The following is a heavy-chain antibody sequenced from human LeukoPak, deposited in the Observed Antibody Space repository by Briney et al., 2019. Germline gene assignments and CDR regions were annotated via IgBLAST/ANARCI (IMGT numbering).Heavy chain of an antibody. CDR3: ARLPGYSSSPDY. J-gene: IGHJ4*02. Sequence: GGSLRLSCAASGFTFSSYGMHWVRQAPGKGLEWVAVISYDGSNKYYADSVKGRFTISRDNSKNTLYLQMNSLRAEDTAVYYCARLPGYSSSPDYWGQGTLVTVSS. CDR2: ISYDGSNK. D-gene: IGHD6-13*01. CDR1: GFTFSSYG. V-gene: IGHV3-30*03.